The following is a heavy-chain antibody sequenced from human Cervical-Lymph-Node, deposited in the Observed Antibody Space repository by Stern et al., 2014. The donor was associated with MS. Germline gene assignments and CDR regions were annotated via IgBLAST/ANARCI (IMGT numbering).Heavy chain of an antibody. Sequence: QVQLVQSGAEVKKPGASVKVSCKASRYTFNDDFIHWLRQAPGQGLEWMGRINPKSGVTKFAQKFQGRVTITTDTSISTVYMDLTRLTSDDTAVYYCAREDGDWMVNELNYFDPWGQGTLVTVSS. CDR1: RYTFNDDF. V-gene: IGHV1-2*06. CDR3: AREDGDWMVNELNYFDP. CDR2: INPKSGVT. J-gene: IGHJ5*02. D-gene: IGHD5-18*01.